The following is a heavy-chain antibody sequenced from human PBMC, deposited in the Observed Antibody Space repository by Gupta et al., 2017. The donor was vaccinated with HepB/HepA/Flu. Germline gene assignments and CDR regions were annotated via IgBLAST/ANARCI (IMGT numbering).Heavy chain of an antibody. V-gene: IGHV4-59*01. J-gene: IGHJ4*02. D-gene: IGHD3-22*01. CDR1: GGSISRYY. Sequence: QVQLHESGPGLVKPAETLSLTCAASGGSISRYYSSWLRSTPGKGLEWIGYIYYSGSTNYNPSLKSRVTISVDTSKNQFSLKLSSVTAADTAVYYCARDSDYYDSSGSRGVDYWGQGTLVTVSS. CDR2: IYYSGST. CDR3: ARDSDYYDSSGSRGVDY.